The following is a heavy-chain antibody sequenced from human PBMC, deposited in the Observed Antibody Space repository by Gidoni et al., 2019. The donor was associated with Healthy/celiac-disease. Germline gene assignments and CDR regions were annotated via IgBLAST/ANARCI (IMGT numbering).Heavy chain of an antibody. V-gene: IGHV1-46*03. J-gene: IGHJ4*02. CDR2: INPSGGSK. CDR3: ARVADSSGYYRDGFDY. D-gene: IGHD3-22*01. Sequence: QVQLVQSGAEVKKPGASVKVSCKASGYTFTSYYMHWVRQARGQGLEWMEIINPSGGSKSDEKKFQGRVTMTRDTSTSTVYMELSSLRSEDTAGYYCARVADSSGYYRDGFDYWGQGTLVTVSS. CDR1: GYTFTSYY.